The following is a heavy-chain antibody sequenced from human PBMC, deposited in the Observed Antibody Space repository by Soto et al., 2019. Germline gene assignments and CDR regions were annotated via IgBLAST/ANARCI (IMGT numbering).Heavy chain of an antibody. Sequence: ASVKVSCKASGYTSTSYGISWVRQAPGQGLEWMGWISAYNGNTNYAQKLQGRVTMTTDTSTSTAYMELRSLRSDDTAVYYCARDHGDCSGGSCGLNTAMVSWFDPWGQGTLVTVSS. CDR2: ISAYNGNT. D-gene: IGHD2-15*01. V-gene: IGHV1-18*01. CDR3: ARDHGDCSGGSCGLNTAMVSWFDP. CDR1: GYTSTSYG. J-gene: IGHJ5*02.